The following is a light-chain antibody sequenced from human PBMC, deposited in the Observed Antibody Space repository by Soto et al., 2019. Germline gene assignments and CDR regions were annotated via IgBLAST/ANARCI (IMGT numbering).Light chain of an antibody. CDR2: GAS. CDR1: QTISSW. CDR3: QQYGSSPWT. V-gene: IGKV3-20*01. J-gene: IGKJ1*01. Sequence: TQSPSTLSGSVGDRVTITCRASQTISSWLAWYQQKPGQAPRLHIYGASSRATGIPDRFSGSGSGTDFTLTISRLEPEDFAVYYCQQYGSSPWTFGQGTKVDIK.